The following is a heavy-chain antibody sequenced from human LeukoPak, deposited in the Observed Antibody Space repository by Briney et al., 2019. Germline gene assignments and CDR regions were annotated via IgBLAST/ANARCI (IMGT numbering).Heavy chain of an antibody. CDR3: ARDYN. V-gene: IGHV3-7*01. Sequence: GGSLRLSCAASGFSFSSWMNWVRQAPGKGLEWVANIKPDGRETYYVDSVKGRFTISRDNAKSSLYLQMNSLRAEDTAVYYCARDYNLGQGTLVTVSS. CDR2: IKPDGRET. J-gene: IGHJ4*02. CDR1: GFSFSSW.